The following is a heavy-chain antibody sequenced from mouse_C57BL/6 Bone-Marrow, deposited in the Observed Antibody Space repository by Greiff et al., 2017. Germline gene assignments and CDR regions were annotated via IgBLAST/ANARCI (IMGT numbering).Heavy chain of an antibody. Sequence: VQLQQSGPELVKPGASVKISCKASGYSFTDYNMNWVKQSNGKSLEWIGVINPNYGTTSYNQKFKGKATLTVDQSSSTAYMPLNRLTSEDSAVYYCARNYGSSYWYFDVWGTGTTGTVSS. CDR2: INPNYGTT. CDR3: ARNYGSSYWYFDV. J-gene: IGHJ1*03. V-gene: IGHV1-39*01. CDR1: GYSFTDYN. D-gene: IGHD1-1*01.